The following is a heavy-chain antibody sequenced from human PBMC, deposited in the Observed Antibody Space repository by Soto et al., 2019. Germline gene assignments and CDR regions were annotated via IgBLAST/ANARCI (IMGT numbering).Heavy chain of an antibody. V-gene: IGHV4-39*01. J-gene: IGHJ2*01. CDR1: GGSISSSSYY. D-gene: IGHD3-22*01. CDR3: ARHHYYDSSGYPNWYFDL. CDR2: IYYSGST. Sequence: QLQLQESGPGLVKPSETLSLTCTVSGGSISSSSYYWGWIRQPPGKGLEWIGSIYYSGSTYYNPSLKSRVTISVDTSKNQFSLKLSSVTAADTAVYYCARHHYYDSSGYPNWYFDLWGRGTLVTVSS.